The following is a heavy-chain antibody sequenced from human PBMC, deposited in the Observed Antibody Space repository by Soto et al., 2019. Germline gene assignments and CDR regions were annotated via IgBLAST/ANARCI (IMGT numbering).Heavy chain of an antibody. CDR2: ISGSGGST. D-gene: IGHD6-19*01. V-gene: IGHV3-23*01. CDR1: GFTFSSYA. CDR3: AKEAPYSSGWYEEYYFDY. Sequence: GGSLRLSCAASGFTFSSYAMSWVRQAPGKGLEWVSAISGSGGSTYYADSVKGRFTISRDNSKNTLYLQMNSLRAEDKAVYYCAKEAPYSSGWYEEYYFDYWGQGTLVTVSS. J-gene: IGHJ4*02.